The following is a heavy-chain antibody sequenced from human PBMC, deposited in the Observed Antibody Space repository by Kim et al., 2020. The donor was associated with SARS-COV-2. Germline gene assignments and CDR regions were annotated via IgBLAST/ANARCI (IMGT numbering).Heavy chain of an antibody. Sequence: SETLSLTCTVSGGSISSYYWSWIRQPAGKGLEWIGRIYTSGSTNYNPSLKSRVTMSVDTSKNQFSLKLSSVTAADTAVYYCARDSPIAAAVLYFQHWGQGTLVTVSS. J-gene: IGHJ1*01. CDR2: IYTSGST. D-gene: IGHD6-13*01. V-gene: IGHV4-4*07. CDR1: GGSISSYY. CDR3: ARDSPIAAAVLYFQH.